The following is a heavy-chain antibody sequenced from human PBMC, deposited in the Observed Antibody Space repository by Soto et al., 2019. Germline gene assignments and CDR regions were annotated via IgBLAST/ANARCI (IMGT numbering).Heavy chain of an antibody. D-gene: IGHD3-10*01. J-gene: IGHJ5*02. Sequence: QITLKESGPTLVKPTQTLTLTCTFSGFSLSISGVGVGWIRQPPGKALEWLALIYWDDDKRYSPSLKSRLTITKDTSKNQVVLTMTNMDPVDTATYYCAHSWIEGFGEMSWFDPWGQGTLVTVSS. CDR3: AHSWIEGFGEMSWFDP. V-gene: IGHV2-5*02. CDR1: GFSLSISGVG. CDR2: IYWDDDK.